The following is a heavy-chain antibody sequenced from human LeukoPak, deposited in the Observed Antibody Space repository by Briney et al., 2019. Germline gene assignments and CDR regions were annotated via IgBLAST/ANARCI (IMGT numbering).Heavy chain of an antibody. V-gene: IGHV3-30*02. D-gene: IGHD3-22*01. CDR3: ARVYLYYYDSSGYEAFDI. Sequence: GGSLRLSCAASGFTFSSYGMHWVRQAPGKGLEWVAFIRYDGSNKYYADSVKGRFTISRDNSKNTLYLQMNSLRAEDTAVYYCARVYLYYYDSSGYEAFDIWGQGTMVTVSS. J-gene: IGHJ3*02. CDR1: GFTFSSYG. CDR2: IRYDGSNK.